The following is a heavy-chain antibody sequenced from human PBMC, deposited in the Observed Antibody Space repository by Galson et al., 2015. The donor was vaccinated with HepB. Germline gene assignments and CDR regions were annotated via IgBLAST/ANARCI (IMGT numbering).Heavy chain of an antibody. D-gene: IGHD2-15*01. Sequence: NGHIKYSQKFQGRVTVTRDTSASTAYMELSSLRSEDTAVYYCATFCSGGSCYSPNDYYYGMDVWGQGTTVTVSS. V-gene: IGHV1-3*01. J-gene: IGHJ6*02. CDR3: ATFCSGGSCYSPNDYYYGMDV. CDR2: NGHI.